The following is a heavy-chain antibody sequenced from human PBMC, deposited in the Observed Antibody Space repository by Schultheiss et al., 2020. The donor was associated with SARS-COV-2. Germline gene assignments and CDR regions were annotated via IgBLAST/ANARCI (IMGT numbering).Heavy chain of an antibody. V-gene: IGHV1-18*04. Sequence: ASVKVSCKASGYTFTSYGISWVRQAPGQGLEWMGWISAYNGNTSYAQKLQGRVTMTRDTSTSTVYMELSSLRSEDTAVYYCARVGLQFHPDWYFDLWGRGTLVTVSS. D-gene: IGHD5-24*01. CDR3: ARVGLQFHPDWYFDL. CDR1: GYTFTSYG. CDR2: ISAYNGNT. J-gene: IGHJ2*01.